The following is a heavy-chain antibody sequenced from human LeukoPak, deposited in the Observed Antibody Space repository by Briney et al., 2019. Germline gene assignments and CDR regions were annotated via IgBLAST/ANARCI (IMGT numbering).Heavy chain of an antibody. CDR1: GFTFTNYA. J-gene: IGHJ4*02. Sequence: GSLRLSCAASGFTFTNYALHWVRQAPGKGLEWVAVISYDGTNKYYADSVKGRFTISRDNSKNTLSLQMNSLRAEDTALYYCARGFVLGAAKNYFDYWGQGALVTVPS. D-gene: IGHD2-21*02. CDR2: ISYDGTNK. CDR3: ARGFVLGAAKNYFDY. V-gene: IGHV3-30-3*01.